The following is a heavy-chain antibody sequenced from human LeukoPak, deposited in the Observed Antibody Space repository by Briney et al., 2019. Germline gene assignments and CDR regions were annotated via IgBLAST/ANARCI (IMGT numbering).Heavy chain of an antibody. CDR1: GFTFSSYG. Sequence: GGSLRLSCAASGFTFSSYGMHWVRQAPGKGLEWVAVIWYDTSNKYYADSVKGRFTISRDNSKNTLYLQMSSLRAEDAAVYHCARDSGSYLQPTDYWGQGTLVTVSS. D-gene: IGHD1-26*01. J-gene: IGHJ4*02. CDR2: IWYDTSNK. V-gene: IGHV3-33*01. CDR3: ARDSGSYLQPTDY.